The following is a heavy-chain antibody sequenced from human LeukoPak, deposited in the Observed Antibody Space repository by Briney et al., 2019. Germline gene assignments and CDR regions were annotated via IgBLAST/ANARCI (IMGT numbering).Heavy chain of an antibody. D-gene: IGHD3-10*01. V-gene: IGHV1-18*01. J-gene: IGHJ5*02. CDR2: ISAYNGNT. Sequence: GASVKVSCKASGYTFTSYGISWVRQAPGQGLEWMGWISAYNGNTNYAQKLQGRVTMTTDTSTSTAYMELRSLRSDDTAVYYCARDSHYGSGGYNWFDPWGQGTLVTVSS. CDR1: GYTFTSYG. CDR3: ARDSHYGSGGYNWFDP.